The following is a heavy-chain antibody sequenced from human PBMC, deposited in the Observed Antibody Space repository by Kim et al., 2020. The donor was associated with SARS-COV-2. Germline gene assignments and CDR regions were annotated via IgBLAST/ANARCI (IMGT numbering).Heavy chain of an antibody. J-gene: IGHJ4*02. Sequence: GGSLRLSCVVSGFTFSNFEMNWVRQAPGKGPEWVSYISGGGNTIYSSDSVKGRFTISRDNAKNSLYLQMSSLRAEDAAVYYCVRGVPWQADFWGQGTLVT. CDR3: VRGVPWQADF. CDR2: ISGGGNTI. D-gene: IGHD5-12*01. V-gene: IGHV3-48*03. CDR1: GFTFSNFE.